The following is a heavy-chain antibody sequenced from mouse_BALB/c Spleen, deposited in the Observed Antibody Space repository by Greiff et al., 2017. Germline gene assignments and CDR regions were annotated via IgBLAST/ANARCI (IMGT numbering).Heavy chain of an antibody. Sequence: VMLVESGPEVVRPGVSVKISCKGSGYTFTDYAMHWVKQSHAKSLEWIGVISTYNGNTNYNQKFKGKATMTVDKSSSTAYMELARLTSEDSAIYYCAREVYRYDGGGYYAMDYWGQGTSVTVSS. J-gene: IGHJ4*01. D-gene: IGHD2-14*01. CDR3: AREVYRYDGGGYYAMDY. CDR2: ISTYNGNT. V-gene: IGHV1-67*01. CDR1: GYTFTDYA.